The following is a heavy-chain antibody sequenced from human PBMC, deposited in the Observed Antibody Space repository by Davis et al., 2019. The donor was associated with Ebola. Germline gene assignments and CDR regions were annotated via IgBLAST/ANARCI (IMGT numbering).Heavy chain of an antibody. CDR2: MNPNSGDT. CDR1: GYTFTSFE. D-gene: IGHD2-21*02. Sequence: ASVKVSCKASGYTFTSFEINWVRQAAGQGLEWMGWMNPNSGDTGCTQKFKGRVTMTRSTSISTAYMELSSLTSEDTAVYYCARRDGRVTNDYWGQGTLVTVSS. V-gene: IGHV1-8*01. J-gene: IGHJ4*02. CDR3: ARRDGRVTNDY.